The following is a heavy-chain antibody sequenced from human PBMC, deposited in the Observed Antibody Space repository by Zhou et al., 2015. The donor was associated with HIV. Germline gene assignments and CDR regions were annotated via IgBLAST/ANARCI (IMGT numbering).Heavy chain of an antibody. D-gene: IGHD3-22*01. V-gene: IGHV1-69*01. CDR3: ARGHDREIFHYYYGMDV. Sequence: QVQLVQSGAEVKKPGSSVKVSCKASGGTFSSYAISWVRQAPGQGLEWMGGIIPIFGTANYAQKFQGRVTITADESTSTAYMELSSLRSEDTAVYYCARGHDREIFHYYYGMDVWGQGTTVTVSS. CDR2: IIPIFGTA. CDR1: GGTFSSYA. J-gene: IGHJ6*02.